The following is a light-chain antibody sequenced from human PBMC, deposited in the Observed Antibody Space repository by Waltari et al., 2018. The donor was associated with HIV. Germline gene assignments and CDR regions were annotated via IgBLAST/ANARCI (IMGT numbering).Light chain of an antibody. J-gene: IGKJ5*01. CDR3: QQYYTSSSIT. CDR1: QSVFYSSNNKNY. V-gene: IGKV4-1*01. Sequence: DIVMTQSPDSLAVSLGERATINCKSSQSVFYSSNNKNYLSWYQQKPGQPPKLLIYWASTQESGVPDRFSGSGSGTDFTLTISSLQAEDVAVYYCQQYYTSSSITFGQGTRLEIK. CDR2: WAS.